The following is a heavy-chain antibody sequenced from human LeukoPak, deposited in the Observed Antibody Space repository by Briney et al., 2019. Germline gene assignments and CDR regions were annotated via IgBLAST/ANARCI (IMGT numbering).Heavy chain of an antibody. Sequence: GGSLRLSCAASGFTFSSYTMNWVRQAPGKGLEWVSSITSGSSDISYADSVKGRFIISRDNAKNSLYLQMNSLRAEDTALYYCARGATGTTFDYWGQGTLVTVSS. D-gene: IGHD1-1*01. J-gene: IGHJ4*02. V-gene: IGHV3-21*04. CDR3: ARGATGTTFDY. CDR1: GFTFSSYT. CDR2: ITSGSSDI.